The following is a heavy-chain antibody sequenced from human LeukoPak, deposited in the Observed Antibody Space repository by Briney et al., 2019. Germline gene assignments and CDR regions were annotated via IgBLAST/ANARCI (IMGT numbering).Heavy chain of an antibody. CDR3: AKEGYDFWSGYSYYMDV. V-gene: IGHV3-53*05. D-gene: IGHD3-3*01. Sequence: GGSLRLSCAASGFTFSSNYMSWVRQAPGKGLEWVSVIYSGGSTYYADSVKGRFTISRDNSKNTLYLQMNSRRAEDTAVYYCAKEGYDFWSGYSYYMDVWGKGTTVTVSS. CDR2: IYSGGST. J-gene: IGHJ6*03. CDR1: GFTFSSNY.